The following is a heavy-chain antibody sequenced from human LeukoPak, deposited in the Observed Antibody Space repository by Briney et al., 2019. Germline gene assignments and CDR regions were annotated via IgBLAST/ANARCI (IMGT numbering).Heavy chain of an antibody. J-gene: IGHJ6*02. V-gene: IGHV4-59*01. CDR2: IYYSGST. D-gene: IGHD2-2*01. Sequence: NASETLSLTCTVSGGSISSYYWSWIRQPPGKGLEWIGYIYYSGSTNYNPSLKSRVTISVDTSKNQFSLKLSSVTAADTAVYHCARAPRRDVVVPADIYYYGMDVWGQGTTVTVSS. CDR3: ARAPRRDVVVPADIYYYGMDV. CDR1: GGSISSYY.